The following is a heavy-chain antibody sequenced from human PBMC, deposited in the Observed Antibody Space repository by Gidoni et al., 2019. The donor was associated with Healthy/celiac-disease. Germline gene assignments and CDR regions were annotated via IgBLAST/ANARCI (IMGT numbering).Heavy chain of an antibody. V-gene: IGHV3-74*01. J-gene: IGHJ4*02. Sequence: EVQLVESGGGLVQPGGSLRRSCAASGFTFRSYWMHWVRQAPGKGLVWVSRINSDGSSTSYADSVKGRFTISRDNAKNTLYLQMNSLRAEDTAVYYCARDRGSGLKLFDYWGQGTLVTVSS. D-gene: IGHD6-19*01. CDR3: ARDRGSGLKLFDY. CDR2: INSDGSST. CDR1: GFTFRSYW.